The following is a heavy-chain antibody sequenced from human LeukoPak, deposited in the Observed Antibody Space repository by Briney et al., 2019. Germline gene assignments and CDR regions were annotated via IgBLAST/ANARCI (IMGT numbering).Heavy chain of an antibody. D-gene: IGHD1-1*01. J-gene: IGHJ4*02. CDR2: ISGSGGST. CDR3: AKMWGPTGTTTFDY. V-gene: IGHV3-23*01. CDR1: GFTFSSYA. Sequence: GGSLRPSCAASGFTFSSYAMSWVRRAPGKGLEWVSAISGSGGSTYYADSVKGRFTISRDNSKNTLYLQMNSLRAEDTAVYYCAKMWGPTGTTTFDYWGQGNLVTVSS.